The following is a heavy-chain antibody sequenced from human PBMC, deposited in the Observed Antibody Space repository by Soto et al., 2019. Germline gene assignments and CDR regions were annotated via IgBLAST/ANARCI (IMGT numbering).Heavy chain of an antibody. J-gene: IGHJ6*02. CDR3: ARHFWFDTPSPYGMDV. Sequence: PGESLKISCKGSGYSFTSYWIGWVRQMPGKGLEWMGIIYPGDSDTRYSPSFQGQVTISADKSITTAYLQWSSLKASDTAMYYCARHFWFDTPSPYGMDVRGPGTTVTLFS. V-gene: IGHV5-51*01. CDR1: GYSFTSYW. CDR2: IYPGDSDT. D-gene: IGHD3-3*01.